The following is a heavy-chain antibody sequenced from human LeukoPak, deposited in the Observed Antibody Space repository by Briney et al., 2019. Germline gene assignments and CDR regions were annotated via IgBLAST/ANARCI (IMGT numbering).Heavy chain of an antibody. CDR1: GGSISSYY. V-gene: IGHV4-59*12. J-gene: IGHJ4*02. Sequence: SETLSLTCTVSGGSISSYYWSWIRQPPGKGLEWIGYIYYSGSTNYNPSLKSRVTISVDTSKNQFSLKLSSVTAADTAVYYCARLYCTNGVCYKVPSYYFDYWGQGTLVTVSS. CDR2: IYYSGST. CDR3: ARLYCTNGVCYKVPSYYFDY. D-gene: IGHD2-8*01.